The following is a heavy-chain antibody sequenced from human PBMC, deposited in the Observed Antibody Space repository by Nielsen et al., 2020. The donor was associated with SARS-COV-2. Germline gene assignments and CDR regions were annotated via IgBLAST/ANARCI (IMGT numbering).Heavy chain of an antibody. Sequence: SETLSLTCTVSGGSISSSSYYWGWIRQPPGKGLEWIGSIYYSGSTNYNPSLKSRVTISVDTSKNQFSLKLSSVTAADTAVYYCARSAYGSGSYYPALDYWGQGTLVTVSS. V-gene: IGHV4-39*07. CDR3: ARSAYGSGSYYPALDY. CDR1: GGSISSSSYY. J-gene: IGHJ4*02. CDR2: IYYSGST. D-gene: IGHD3-10*01.